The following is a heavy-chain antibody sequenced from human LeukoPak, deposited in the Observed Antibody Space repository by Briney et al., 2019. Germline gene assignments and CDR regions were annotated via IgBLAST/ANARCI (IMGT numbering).Heavy chain of an antibody. CDR2: ISDDGITK. CDR3: AKALPGSYFDY. V-gene: IGHV3-30-3*01. D-gene: IGHD1-26*01. Sequence: PGGSLRLSCAASGFTFTNYAIHWVRQAPGKGLEWVAVISDDGITKYYADSVRGRFTISRDNSENPLYLQMNSLRAEDTALYFCAKALPGSYFDYWGRGTLVTVSS. J-gene: IGHJ4*02. CDR1: GFTFTNYA.